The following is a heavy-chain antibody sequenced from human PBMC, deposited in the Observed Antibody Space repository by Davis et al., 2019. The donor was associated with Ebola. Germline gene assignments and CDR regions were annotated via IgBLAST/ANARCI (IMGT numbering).Heavy chain of an antibody. V-gene: IGHV4-61*08. CDR1: GGSISSGGYY. CDR2: IYYSGST. Sequence: SETLSLTCTVSGGSISSGGYYWSWIRQPPGKGLEWIGYIYYSGSTNYNPSLKSRVTISVDTSKNQFSLKLSSVTAADTAVYYCARVGYDFWSGYNNWFDPWGQGTLVTVSS. CDR3: ARVGYDFWSGYNNWFDP. D-gene: IGHD3-3*01. J-gene: IGHJ5*02.